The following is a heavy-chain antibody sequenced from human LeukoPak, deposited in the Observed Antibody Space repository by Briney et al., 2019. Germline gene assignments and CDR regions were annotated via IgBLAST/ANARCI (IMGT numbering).Heavy chain of an antibody. CDR1: GVSISSSSYY. V-gene: IGHV4-39*01. Sequence: ETSETLSLTCTVSGVSISSSSYYWGWIRQPPGKGLEWIGSIYYSGSTYYNPSLKSRVTISVDTSKNQFSLKLSSVTAADTAVYYCARLSDTAMIDYWGQGTLVTVSS. D-gene: IGHD5-18*01. CDR2: IYYSGST. CDR3: ARLSDTAMIDY. J-gene: IGHJ4*02.